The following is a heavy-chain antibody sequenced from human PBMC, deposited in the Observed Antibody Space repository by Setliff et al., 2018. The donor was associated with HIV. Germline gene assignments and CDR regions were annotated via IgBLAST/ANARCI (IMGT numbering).Heavy chain of an antibody. CDR3: VRDNDLLDAFDI. CDR1: GDSVSSNSGS. Sequence: PSQTLSLTCAISGDSVSSNSGSWNWIRQSPSRGLEWLGRTYYRSKWYNQYAVSLKSRISINPDTSKNQFSLQLNSVTPEDTAVYYCVRDNDLLDAFDIWGQGTMVTVSS. D-gene: IGHD1-1*01. V-gene: IGHV6-1*01. CDR2: TYYRSKWYN. J-gene: IGHJ3*02.